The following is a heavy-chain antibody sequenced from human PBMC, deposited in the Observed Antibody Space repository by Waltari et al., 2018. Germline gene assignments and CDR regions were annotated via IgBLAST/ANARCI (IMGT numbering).Heavy chain of an antibody. CDR2: ISAYNGNT. D-gene: IGHD3-10*02. CDR1: GSMFRNLG. J-gene: IGHJ5*02. CDR3: ARDRRDDNNSVRWLDP. Sequence: QIQLVQSGGEVKKPGASVKVSCQASGSMFRNLGIFWVRHDPGQGLEFMGWISAYNGNTNDAQTFQGRLTLTTDTSASTAYMELSSLTSDDTAVYYCARDRRDDNNSVRWLDPWGQGTLVTVSS. V-gene: IGHV1-18*01.